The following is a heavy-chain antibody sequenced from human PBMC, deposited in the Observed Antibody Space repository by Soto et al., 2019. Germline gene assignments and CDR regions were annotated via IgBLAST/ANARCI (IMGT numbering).Heavy chain of an antibody. CDR2: IYHSGST. V-gene: IGHV4-30-2*01. CDR1: GCSISSCGYS. CDR3: ARVPDY. Sequence: QLQLQESGSGLVKPSQTLSLTCAVSGCSISSCGYSWSWMRQPPWKGLEWIGYIYHSGSTYYNPSLKSRVTISVDRAKNQFSLKLLSVTAADTAVYYGARVPDYWGQGTLVTVSS. J-gene: IGHJ4*02.